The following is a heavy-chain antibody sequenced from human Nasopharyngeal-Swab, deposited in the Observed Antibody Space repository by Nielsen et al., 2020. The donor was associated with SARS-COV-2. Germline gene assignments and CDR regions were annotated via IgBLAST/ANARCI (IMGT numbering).Heavy chain of an antibody. J-gene: IGHJ4*02. D-gene: IGHD4-17*01. CDR3: ARGGTVTTYY. Sequence: GESLKISCAASGFTFSSYSMNWVRQAPGKGLEWVSYISSSSSTIYYADSVKGRFTISRDNAKNSLYLQMSSLRDEDTAVYYCARGGTVTTYYWGQGTLVTVSS. CDR2: ISSSSSTI. V-gene: IGHV3-48*02. CDR1: GFTFSSYS.